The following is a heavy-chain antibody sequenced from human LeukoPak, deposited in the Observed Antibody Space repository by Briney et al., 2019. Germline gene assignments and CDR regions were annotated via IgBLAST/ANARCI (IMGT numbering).Heavy chain of an antibody. CDR3: ARDRRDNWGNDY. Sequence: ASVKVSCKASGYTFTSYYMHWVRQAPGQGLEWMGIINPSGGSTSYAQKFQGRVTITRNTSISTAYMELSSLRSDDTAVYYCARDRRDNWGNDYWGQGTLVTVSS. CDR1: GYTFTSYY. J-gene: IGHJ4*02. D-gene: IGHD7-27*01. V-gene: IGHV1-46*01. CDR2: INPSGGST.